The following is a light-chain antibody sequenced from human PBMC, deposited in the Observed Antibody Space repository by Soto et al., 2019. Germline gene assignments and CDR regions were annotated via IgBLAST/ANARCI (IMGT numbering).Light chain of an antibody. Sequence: QSALTQPASVSGSPGQSITISCTATSSDVGGYNYVSWYQQHPGKAPKLMIYDVNNRPSGVSNRFSGSKSDNTASLTISGLQAEDEADYYCCSYTSSNTVLFGGGTKLTVL. J-gene: IGLJ2*01. CDR3: CSYTSSNTVL. CDR2: DVN. CDR1: SSDVGGYNY. V-gene: IGLV2-14*01.